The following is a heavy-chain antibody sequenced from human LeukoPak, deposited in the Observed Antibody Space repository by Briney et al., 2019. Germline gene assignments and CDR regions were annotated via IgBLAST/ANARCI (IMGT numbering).Heavy chain of an antibody. CDR3: AKDQVITFGGVIVRSYYYYGMDV. J-gene: IGHJ6*02. CDR2: IWGGGGAK. V-gene: IGHV3-23*01. CDR1: GFTFRGYA. D-gene: IGHD3-16*02. Sequence: GGPRRLSCAASGFTFRGYAMRGVGKAPGKGLGWVAVIWGGGGAKYYADAVKGRFTLSRDNSKTTLYLQMNSLRAEDTAVYYCAKDQVITFGGVIVRSYYYYGMDVWGQGTTVTVSS.